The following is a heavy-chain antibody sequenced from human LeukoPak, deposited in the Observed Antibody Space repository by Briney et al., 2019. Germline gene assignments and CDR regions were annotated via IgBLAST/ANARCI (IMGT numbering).Heavy chain of an antibody. V-gene: IGHV4-4*07. D-gene: IGHD2-2*01. CDR1: GGSISSYY. J-gene: IGHJ6*02. Sequence: SETLSLTCTVSGGSISSYYWSWIRQPAGKGLEWIGRIYTSGSTNYNPPLKSRVTMSVDTSKNQFSLKLSSVTAADTAVYYCARDVPHLPAAKYYYYGMDVWGQGTTVTVSS. CDR3: ARDVPHLPAAKYYYYGMDV. CDR2: IYTSGST.